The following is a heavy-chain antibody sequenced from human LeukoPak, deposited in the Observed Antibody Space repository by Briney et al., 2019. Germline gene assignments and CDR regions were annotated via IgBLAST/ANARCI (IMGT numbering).Heavy chain of an antibody. CDR1: GFTFSSYW. Sequence: PGGSLRLSCAASGFTFSSYWMSWVRQAPGKGLEWVANIKQDGSEKYYVDSVKGRFTISRDNAKNSLYLQMNSLRAEDTAVYYCARDLPETAELLEWLRIGAFDIWGQGTMVTVSS. J-gene: IGHJ3*02. CDR2: IKQDGSEK. CDR3: ARDLPETAELLEWLRIGAFDI. D-gene: IGHD3-3*01. V-gene: IGHV3-7*01.